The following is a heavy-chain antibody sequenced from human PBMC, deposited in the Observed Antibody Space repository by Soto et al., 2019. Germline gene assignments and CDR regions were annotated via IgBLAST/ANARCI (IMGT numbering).Heavy chain of an antibody. J-gene: IGHJ6*02. Sequence: GGSLRLSCAASGFTFSSYAMHWVRQAPGKGLEWVAVISYDGSNKYYADSVKGRFTISRDNSKNTLYLQMNSLRAEDTAVYYCARDRAGRWLQLYYYYGMDVWGQGTTVTVSS. CDR2: ISYDGSNK. CDR3: ARDRAGRWLQLYYYYGMDV. CDR1: GFTFSSYA. D-gene: IGHD5-12*01. V-gene: IGHV3-30-3*01.